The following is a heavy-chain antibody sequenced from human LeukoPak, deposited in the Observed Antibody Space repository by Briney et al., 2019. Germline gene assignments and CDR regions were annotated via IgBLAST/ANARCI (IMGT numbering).Heavy chain of an antibody. V-gene: IGHV3-7*01. CDR1: GFTFSSYW. Sequence: GGSLRLSCAASGFTFSSYWMSWVRQAPGKGLEWVANIKQDGSEKYYVDSVKGRFTISRDKAKNSLYLQMNSLRAEDTAVYYCARESLWFGELSRGAIDYWGQGTLVTVSS. D-gene: IGHD3-10*01. CDR2: IKQDGSEK. J-gene: IGHJ4*02. CDR3: ARESLWFGELSRGAIDY.